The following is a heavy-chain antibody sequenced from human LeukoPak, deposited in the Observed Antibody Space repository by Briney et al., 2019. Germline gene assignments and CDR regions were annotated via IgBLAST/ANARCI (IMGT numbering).Heavy chain of an antibody. Sequence: GGSLRLSCAASGFTFSSYAMSWVRQAPGKGLEWVSAISGSGGSTYYADSVKGRFTISRDNSKNTLYLQMNSLRAEDTAVYYCAKDRRVGVVSDYYMDVWGKGTTVTVSS. J-gene: IGHJ6*03. CDR3: AKDRRVGVVSDYYMDV. CDR2: ISGSGGST. V-gene: IGHV3-23*01. CDR1: GFTFSSYA. D-gene: IGHD3-3*01.